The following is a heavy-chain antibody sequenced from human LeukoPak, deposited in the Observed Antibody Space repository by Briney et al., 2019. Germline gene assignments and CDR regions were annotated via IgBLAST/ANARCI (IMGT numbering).Heavy chain of an antibody. CDR1: GFTFSSYE. CDR2: ISSSGSTI. CDR3: ARAQYYYDSSGIDY. Sequence: GGSLRLSCAASGFTFSSYEMYWVRQAPGKGLEWVSYISSSGSTIYYADSVKGRFTISRDNAKNSLYLQMNSLRAEDTAVYYCARAQYYYDSSGIDYWGQGTLVTVSS. J-gene: IGHJ4*02. D-gene: IGHD3-22*01. V-gene: IGHV3-48*03.